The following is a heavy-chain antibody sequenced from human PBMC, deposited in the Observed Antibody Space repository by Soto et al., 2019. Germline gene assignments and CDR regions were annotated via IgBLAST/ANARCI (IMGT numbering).Heavy chain of an antibody. J-gene: IGHJ4*02. V-gene: IGHV1-18*04. CDR2: ISAYNGNT. D-gene: IGHD5-12*01. Sequence: GASVKVSCKASGYTFTSYYMHWVRQAPGQGLEWMGWISAYNGNTNYAQKLQGRVTMTTDTSTSTAYMELRSLRSDDTAVYYCAIAGDGYSGYHYDYWGQGTLVTVSS. CDR3: AIAGDGYSGYHYDY. CDR1: GYTFTSYY.